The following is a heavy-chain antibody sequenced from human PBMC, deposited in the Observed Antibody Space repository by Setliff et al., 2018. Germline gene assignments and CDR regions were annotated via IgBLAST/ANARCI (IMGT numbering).Heavy chain of an antibody. V-gene: IGHV4-39*07. D-gene: IGHD2-15*01. CDR3: ARFCGGGSCPDY. CDR1: GGSISSSSYY. CDR2: ISYIERP. Sequence: PSETLSLTCTVSGGSISSSSYYWGWIRQPPGKVLEWIGVISYIERPHYNPSLQSRVTIAMETSNNQVSLTLTSVTAVDSAMYYCARFCGGGSCPDYWGQGTLVTVSS. J-gene: IGHJ4*02.